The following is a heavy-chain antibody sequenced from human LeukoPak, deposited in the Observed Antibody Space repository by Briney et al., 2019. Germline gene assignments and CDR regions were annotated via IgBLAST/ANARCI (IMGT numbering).Heavy chain of an antibody. CDR3: AGRFLEWLLDY. CDR1: GGSFSGYY. CDR2: IYYSGGT. Sequence: PSETLSLTCAVYGGSFSGYYWSWIRQPPGKGLEWIGTIYYSGGTYYNPSLESRVTISVDTSKNQFSLKLSSVTAADTAVYYCAGRFLEWLLDYWGQGTLVTVSS. D-gene: IGHD3-3*01. V-gene: IGHV4-34*01. J-gene: IGHJ4*02.